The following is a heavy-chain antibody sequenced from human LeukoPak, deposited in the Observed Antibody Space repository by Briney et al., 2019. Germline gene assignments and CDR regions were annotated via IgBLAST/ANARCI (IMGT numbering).Heavy chain of an antibody. D-gene: IGHD3-16*01. CDR3: AKDLDRSFAWFDP. CDR2: ISGSGGST. CDR1: GFTFSSYA. Sequence: HAGGSLRLSCAASGFTFSSYAMSWVRQAPGKGLEWVSAISGSGGSTYYADSVKGRFTISRDNSKNTLYLQMNSLRAEDTAVYYCAKDLDRSFAWFDPWGQGTLVTVSS. J-gene: IGHJ5*02. V-gene: IGHV3-23*01.